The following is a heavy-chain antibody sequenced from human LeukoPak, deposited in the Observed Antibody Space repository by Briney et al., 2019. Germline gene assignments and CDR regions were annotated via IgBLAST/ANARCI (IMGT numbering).Heavy chain of an antibody. V-gene: IGHV3-7*01. CDR3: ARHDRGSADSSY. J-gene: IGHJ4*02. CDR2: INRDGREK. CDR1: GFTFSNYW. Sequence: GGSLRLSCVDSGFTFSNYWMSWFRQTPRKGLEWVANINRDGREKYYVDSVKGRFTISRDNAKNSPYLQMNSLRAEDTALYYCARHDRGSADSSYWGQGTLVTVSA. D-gene: IGHD2-2*01.